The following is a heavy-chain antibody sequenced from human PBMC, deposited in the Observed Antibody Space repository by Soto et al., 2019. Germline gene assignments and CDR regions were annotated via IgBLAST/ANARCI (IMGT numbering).Heavy chain of an antibody. CDR3: AKDQSVLQFDSSGYYSYFYGMDV. CDR2: ISYDGNNK. Sequence: VQLVESGGGLVKPGGSLTLSCVASGFTFTNAWMSWVRQAPGKGLEWVAVISYDGNNKYYGDSVKGRFTISRDNSKNTVYVQMNSLRAEDTAVYYCAKDQSVLQFDSSGYYSYFYGMDVWGQGTTVTVSS. CDR1: GFTFTNAW. V-gene: IGHV3-30*18. D-gene: IGHD3-22*01. J-gene: IGHJ6*02.